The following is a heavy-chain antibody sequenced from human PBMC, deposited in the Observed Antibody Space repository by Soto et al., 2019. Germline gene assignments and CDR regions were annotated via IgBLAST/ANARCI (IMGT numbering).Heavy chain of an antibody. Sequence: ASVKVSCKASGYTFTGYYMHWVRQAPGQGLEWMGWINPNSGGTNYAQKFQGWVTMTRDTSISTAYMELSRLRSDDTAVYYCARAPGPYCRGGSCYRNWFDPWGQGTLVTVSS. CDR2: INPNSGGT. V-gene: IGHV1-2*04. D-gene: IGHD2-15*01. CDR3: ARAPGPYCRGGSCYRNWFDP. CDR1: GYTFTGYY. J-gene: IGHJ5*02.